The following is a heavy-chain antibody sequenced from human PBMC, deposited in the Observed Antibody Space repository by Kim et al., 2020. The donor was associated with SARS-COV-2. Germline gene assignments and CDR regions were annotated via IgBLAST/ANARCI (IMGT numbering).Heavy chain of an antibody. Sequence: GGSLRLSCAASGFTFDDYAMHWVRQAPGKGLEWVSLISRDGGSTYYADSVKGRFTISRDNSKNSLYLQMNSLRTEDTALYYCAKDVDRSGWPWSGYYYYYGMDDWGQGTTVTVSS. V-gene: IGHV3-43*02. CDR3: AKDVDRSGWPWSGYYYYYGMDD. CDR2: ISRDGGST. CDR1: GFTFDDYA. D-gene: IGHD6-19*01. J-gene: IGHJ6*02.